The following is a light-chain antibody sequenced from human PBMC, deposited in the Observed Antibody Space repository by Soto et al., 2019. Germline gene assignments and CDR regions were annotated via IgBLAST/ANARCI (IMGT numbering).Light chain of an antibody. Sequence: QPRSVSGSPGQSVTVSCTGPSHDVAVYSYVSWSQQHPGKAPQRWIYDVTKRPSGVRARFSGSKSGNTAALTISPLQAEDEAEYFCSSCGGCYTGIFGSGTKVTVL. V-gene: IGLV2-11*01. J-gene: IGLJ1*01. CDR2: DVT. CDR1: SHDVAVYSY. CDR3: SSCGGCYTGI.